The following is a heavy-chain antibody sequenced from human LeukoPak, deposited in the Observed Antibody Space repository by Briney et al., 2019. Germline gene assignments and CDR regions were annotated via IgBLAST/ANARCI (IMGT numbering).Heavy chain of an antibody. CDR2: IIPIFGTA. Sequence: GSSVKVSCKASGGTFSSYAISWVRQAPGQGLEWMGGIIPIFGTANYAQKFQGRVTITADKSTSTAYMELSSLRSEDTAVYYCARDRRGVATIRGDIGFDPWGQGTLVTVSS. D-gene: IGHD5-12*01. CDR3: ARDRRGVATIRGDIGFDP. J-gene: IGHJ5*02. V-gene: IGHV1-69*06. CDR1: GGTFSSYA.